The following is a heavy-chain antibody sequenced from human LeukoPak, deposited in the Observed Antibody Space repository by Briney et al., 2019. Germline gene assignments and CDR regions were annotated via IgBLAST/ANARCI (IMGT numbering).Heavy chain of an antibody. V-gene: IGHV3-53*01. D-gene: IGHD4-17*01. J-gene: IGHJ4*02. CDR2: IYSGGST. Sequence: PGGSLRLSCAASGFTVSSNYMSWVRQAPGKGLEWVSVIYSGGSTYYADSVKGRFTISRENSKNTLYLQMNSLRDEDTAVYFCARATTTRTRFDYWGQGTLVTVSS. CDR1: GFTVSSNY. CDR3: ARATTTRTRFDY.